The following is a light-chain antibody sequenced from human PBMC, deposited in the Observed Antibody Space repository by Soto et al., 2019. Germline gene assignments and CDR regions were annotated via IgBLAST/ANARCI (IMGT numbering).Light chain of an antibody. CDR1: QTVSSN. J-gene: IGKJ2*01. V-gene: IGKV3-15*01. Sequence: EKVMTQSPATLSVSPGDRATLSCRASQTVSSNLAWYQQKPGQAPRLLIYCASTRATGIPARFSRSGSGTEFTLTISSLQSEDFAVYYCQQYNNWPPYTFGQGTKLEIK. CDR2: CAS. CDR3: QQYNNWPPYT.